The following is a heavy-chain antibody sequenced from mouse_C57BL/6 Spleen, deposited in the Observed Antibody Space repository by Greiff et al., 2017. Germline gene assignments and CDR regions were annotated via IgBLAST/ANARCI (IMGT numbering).Heavy chain of an antibody. J-gene: IGHJ3*01. CDR2: INPSNGGT. V-gene: IGHV1-53*01. CDR3: AREERTAQAPFAY. D-gene: IGHD3-2*02. CDR1: GYTFTSYW. Sequence: VQLQQPGTELVKPGASVKLSCKASGYTFTSYWMHWVKQRPGQGLEWIGNINPSNGGTNYNEKFKSKATLTVDKSSSTAYMQLSSLTSEDSAVYYCAREERTAQAPFAYWGQGTLVTVSA.